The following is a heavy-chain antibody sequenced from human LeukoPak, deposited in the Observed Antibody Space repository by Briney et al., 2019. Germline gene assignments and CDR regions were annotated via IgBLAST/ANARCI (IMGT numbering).Heavy chain of an antibody. Sequence: GSLRLSCAASGFTLSSYGMHWVRQAPGKGLEWIGSIYCSGSTYYNPSLKSRVTISVDTSKNQFSLKLSSVTAADTAVYYCARGVWFGENWFDPWGQGTLVTVSS. J-gene: IGHJ5*02. D-gene: IGHD3-10*01. CDR3: ARGVWFGENWFDP. CDR1: GFTLSSYG. CDR2: IYCSGST. V-gene: IGHV4-38-2*01.